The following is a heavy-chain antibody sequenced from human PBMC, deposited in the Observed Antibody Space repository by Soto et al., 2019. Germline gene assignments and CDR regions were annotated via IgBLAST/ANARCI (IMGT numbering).Heavy chain of an antibody. CDR2: IGGSGGNR. J-gene: IGHJ4*02. V-gene: IGHV3-23*01. Sequence: EVQLLESGGGLVQPGGSLRLSCAASGFTFNAYAMTWVRQAPGKGLEWVSAIGGSGGNRYYADSVRGRFTISRDNSKDTVDLQMNSLRVEDTAVYYCARVASDYINSVDNWGQGIQVTVSS. CDR1: GFTFNAYA. D-gene: IGHD4-4*01. CDR3: ARVASDYINSVDN.